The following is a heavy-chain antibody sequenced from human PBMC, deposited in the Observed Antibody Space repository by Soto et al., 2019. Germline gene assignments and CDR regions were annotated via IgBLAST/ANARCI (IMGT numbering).Heavy chain of an antibody. J-gene: IGHJ4*02. D-gene: IGHD2-8*01. CDR1: GFTFSSYS. V-gene: IGHV3-21*01. CDR2: ISSSSSCI. CDR3: ARDPIEYCTNGVCYPPDY. Sequence: GGSLRLSCAASGFTFSSYSMNWVRQAPGKGLEWVSSISSSSSCIYYADSVKGRFTISRDNAKNSLYLQMNSLRAEDTAVYYCARDPIEYCTNGVCYPPDYWGQGTLVTVSS.